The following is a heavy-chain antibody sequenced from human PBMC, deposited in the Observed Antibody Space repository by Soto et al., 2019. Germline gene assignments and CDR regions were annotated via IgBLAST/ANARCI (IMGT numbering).Heavy chain of an antibody. D-gene: IGHD2-2*01. CDR2: ISAYNGNT. Sequence: GASVKVSCKASGYNFTSYGISWVRQAPGQGLEWMGWISAYNGNTNYAQKLQGRVTMTTDTSTSTAYMELRSLRSDDTAVYYCARVTVPAAIKPYHWFDPWGQGTLVTVSS. CDR3: ARVTVPAAIKPYHWFDP. V-gene: IGHV1-18*01. J-gene: IGHJ5*02. CDR1: GYNFTSYG.